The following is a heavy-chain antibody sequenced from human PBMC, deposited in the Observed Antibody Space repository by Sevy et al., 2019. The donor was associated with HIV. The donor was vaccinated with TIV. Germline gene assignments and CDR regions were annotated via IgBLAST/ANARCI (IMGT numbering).Heavy chain of an antibody. J-gene: IGHJ4*02. D-gene: IGHD3-10*01. V-gene: IGHV3-48*02. CDR3: TRGGGSRPDY. Sequence: GESLKISCAASGFTFNTFGMNWVRQAPGKGLEWVAYTNFSGGTTSYADFVKGRFTISRDNAKNSLFLQMNSLRDEDTAIYYCTRGGGSRPDYWGQGTLVTVSS. CDR2: TNFSGGTT. CDR1: GFTFNTFG.